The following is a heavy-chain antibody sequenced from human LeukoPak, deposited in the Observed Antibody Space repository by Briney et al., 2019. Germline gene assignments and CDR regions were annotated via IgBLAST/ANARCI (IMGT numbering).Heavy chain of an antibody. CDR1: GW. Sequence: GGSLRLSCAGSGWMHWVRQAPGKGLVWVSGINDLGTATYYADSVKGRFTISRDDAKNTLYLQMNGLRAEDTAVYYCTRAYDSGTYSSFDYWGQGTLVTVTS. J-gene: IGHJ4*02. D-gene: IGHD3-10*01. CDR2: INDLGTAT. CDR3: TRAYDSGTYSSFDY. V-gene: IGHV3-74*01.